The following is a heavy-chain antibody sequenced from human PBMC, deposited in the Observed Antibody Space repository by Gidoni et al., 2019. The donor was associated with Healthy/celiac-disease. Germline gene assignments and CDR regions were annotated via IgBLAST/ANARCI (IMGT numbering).Heavy chain of an antibody. V-gene: IGHV3-49*03. D-gene: IGHD3-22*01. CDR1: GSTCGDYA. J-gene: IGHJ4*02. CDR2: IRSKAYGGTT. Sequence: EVQLVESGGGLVQPGRSLRLSCTASGSTCGDYARRWCRQAPGKGLEWVGFIRSKAYGGTTEYAASVKGRFTISRDYSKSIAYLQMNSLKTEDTAVYYCTRDRDYYYDSSGYSGTFDYWGQGTLVTVSS. CDR3: TRDRDYYYDSSGYSGTFDY.